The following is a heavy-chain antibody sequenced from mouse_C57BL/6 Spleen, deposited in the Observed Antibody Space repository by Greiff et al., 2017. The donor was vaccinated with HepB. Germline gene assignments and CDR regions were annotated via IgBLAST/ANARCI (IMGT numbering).Heavy chain of an antibody. Sequence: EVQLQQSGTVLARPGASVKMSCKTSGYTFTSYWMHWVKQRPGQGLEWIGAIYPGNSDTSYNQKFKGKAKLTAVTSASTAYMELSSLTNEDSAVYYCTGGYYDYDRAHYAMDYWGQGTSVTVSS. CDR1: GYTFTSYW. CDR2: IYPGNSDT. V-gene: IGHV1-5*01. CDR3: TGGYYDYDRAHYAMDY. J-gene: IGHJ4*01. D-gene: IGHD2-4*01.